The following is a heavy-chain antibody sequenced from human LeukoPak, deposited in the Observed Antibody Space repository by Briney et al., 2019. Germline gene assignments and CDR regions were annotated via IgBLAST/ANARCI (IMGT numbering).Heavy chain of an antibody. J-gene: IGHJ5*02. V-gene: IGHV3-74*01. D-gene: IGHD2-15*01. Sequence: GGSLRLSCAASGFTFSSYGMYWVRQAPGKGLMYISRNNGDGSTTNYADVVKGRFTMSRDNVKNTLYLQMNSLRVEDTAVYYCARDPRNVGLAPWGQGTLVTVSS. CDR3: ARDPRNVGLAP. CDR1: GFTFSSYG. CDR2: NNGDGSTT.